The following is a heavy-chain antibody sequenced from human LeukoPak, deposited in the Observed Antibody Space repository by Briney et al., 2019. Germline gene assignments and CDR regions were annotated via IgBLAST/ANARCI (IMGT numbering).Heavy chain of an antibody. CDR1: GGSFSGYY. CDR2: INHSGST. CDR3: AEHRIFMFPAISITPPHFDY. V-gene: IGHV4-34*01. D-gene: IGHD3-10*01. Sequence: LETLSLTCAVYGGSFSGYYWSWIRQPPGKGLEWIGEINHSGSTNYNPSLKSRVTISVDTSKNQFSLKLSSVTAADTAVYYCAEHRIFMFPAISITPPHFDYWGQGTLVTVSS. J-gene: IGHJ4*02.